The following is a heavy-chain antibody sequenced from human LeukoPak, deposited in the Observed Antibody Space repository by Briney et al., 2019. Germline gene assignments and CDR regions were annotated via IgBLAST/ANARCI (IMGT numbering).Heavy chain of an antibody. J-gene: IGHJ5*02. V-gene: IGHV4-34*01. CDR1: GGSFSGYY. CDR2: INHSGST. CDR3: ARGPTYYDILTGYYRNWFDP. D-gene: IGHD3-9*01. Sequence: SETLSLTCAVYGGSFSGYYWSWIRQPPGKGLEWIGEINHSGSTDYNPSLKSRVTISVDTSKNQFSLKLSSATAADTAVYYCARGPTYYDILTGYYRNWFDPWGQGTLVTVSS.